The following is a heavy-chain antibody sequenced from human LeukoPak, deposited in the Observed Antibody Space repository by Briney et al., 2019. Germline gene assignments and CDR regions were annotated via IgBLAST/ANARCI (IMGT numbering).Heavy chain of an antibody. CDR1: GFTFSSYA. CDR3: LTRSLVAVTGNYYMDV. J-gene: IGHJ6*03. D-gene: IGHD6-19*01. V-gene: IGHV3-23*01. Sequence: GGSLRLSCAASGFTFSSYAMSWVRQAPGKGLEWVSTISGSGSSTYYADSVKGRFTISRDNSKNTLYLQMNSLRAEDTAVYYCLTRSLVAVTGNYYMDVWGKGTTVTVSS. CDR2: ISGSGSST.